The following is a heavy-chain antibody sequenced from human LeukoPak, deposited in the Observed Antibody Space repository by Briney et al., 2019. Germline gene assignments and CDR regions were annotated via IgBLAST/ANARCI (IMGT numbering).Heavy chain of an antibody. CDR3: ARARPLISELGFNDY. J-gene: IGHJ4*02. D-gene: IGHD7-27*01. CDR2: ISSSSSYI. CDR1: GFTFSSYS. Sequence: GGSLRLSCAASGFTFSSYSMNWVRQAPGKGLEWVSSISSSSSYIYYADSAKGQFTISRDNAKNSLYLQMNSLRAEDTAVYYCARARPLISELGFNDYWGQGTLVTVSS. V-gene: IGHV3-21*01.